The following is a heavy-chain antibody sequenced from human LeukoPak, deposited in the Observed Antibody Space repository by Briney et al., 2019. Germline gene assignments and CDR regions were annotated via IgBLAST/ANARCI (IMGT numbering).Heavy chain of an antibody. CDR2: INHSGST. CDR3: ARGRYYYGSGSYLVY. CDR1: GFNFNNCT. Sequence: GSLRLSCAASGFNFNNCTFNWVRQPPGKGLEWIGEINHSGSTNYNPSLKSRVTISVDTSKNQFSLKLSSVTAADTAVYYCARGRYYYGSGSYLVYWGQGTLVTVSS. J-gene: IGHJ4*02. V-gene: IGHV4-34*01. D-gene: IGHD3-10*01.